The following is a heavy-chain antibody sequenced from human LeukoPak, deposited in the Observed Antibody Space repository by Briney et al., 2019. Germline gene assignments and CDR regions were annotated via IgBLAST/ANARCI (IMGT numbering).Heavy chain of an antibody. V-gene: IGHV4-39*01. Sequence: SETLSLTCAVSGCSLSGGKDFWGWIRQSPGKGLEWIGSIYYTGSTYYNPSLKSRVTISVDTSKSEFSLMVHSVTAADTAMYYCARRGITYSTSFFDSWGQGTLVTVAS. J-gene: IGHJ4*02. CDR3: ARRGITYSTSFFDS. CDR1: GCSLSGGKDF. CDR2: IYYTGST. D-gene: IGHD6-13*01.